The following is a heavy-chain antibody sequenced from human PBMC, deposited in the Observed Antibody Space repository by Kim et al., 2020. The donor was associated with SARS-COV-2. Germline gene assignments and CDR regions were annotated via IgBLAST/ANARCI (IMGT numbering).Heavy chain of an antibody. D-gene: IGHD6-13*01. CDR3: ARKGGSSWYAFDI. Sequence: SETLSLTCTVSGGSISSSSYYWGWIRQPPGKGLEWIGSIYYSGSTYYNPSLKSRVTISVDTSKNQFSLKLRSVTAADTAVYYCARKGGSSWYAFDIWGQGKMVTVSS. CDR2: IYYSGST. J-gene: IGHJ3*02. V-gene: IGHV4-39*07. CDR1: GGSISSSSYY.